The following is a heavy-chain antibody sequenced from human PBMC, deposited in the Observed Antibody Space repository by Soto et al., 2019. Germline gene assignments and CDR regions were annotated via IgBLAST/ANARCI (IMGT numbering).Heavy chain of an antibody. D-gene: IGHD1-26*01. CDR3: ARGSTSFDP. Sequence: SETLSLTCSVSGDSTSDYFWAWIRQTPGEGLEWIGCVSYIGDTNYNPTLKSRLTISLDRSKNRLSLNLYSVTAADTAVYYCARGSTSFDPWGQGTLVTVSS. V-gene: IGHV4-59*01. CDR2: VSYIGDT. J-gene: IGHJ5*02. CDR1: GDSTSDYF.